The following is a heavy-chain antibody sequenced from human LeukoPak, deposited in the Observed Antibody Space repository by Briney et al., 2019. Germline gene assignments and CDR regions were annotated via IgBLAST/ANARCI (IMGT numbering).Heavy chain of an antibody. CDR1: GFSFSSYG. D-gene: IGHD1-26*01. Sequence: GGSLRLSCAASGFSFSSYGMHWVRQAPGKGLEWLTVISYDGNTIYYADSVKGRFTISRDNSKNTLCLQMNSLRIEDTAVYYCAKDLSVVGAHDSFDVWGQGTMVTVSS. CDR2: ISYDGNTI. CDR3: AKDLSVVGAHDSFDV. V-gene: IGHV3-30*18. J-gene: IGHJ3*01.